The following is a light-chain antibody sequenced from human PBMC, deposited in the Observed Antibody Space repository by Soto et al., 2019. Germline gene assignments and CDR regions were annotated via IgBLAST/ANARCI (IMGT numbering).Light chain of an antibody. CDR1: SSDVGSYNL. V-gene: IGLV2-23*01. CDR2: EGS. CDR3: CSYAGSSTDVV. Sequence: QSALTQPASVSGSPGQSITISCTGTSSDVGSYNLVSWYQQHPGKAPKLMIYEGSKRPSGVSNRFSGSKSVNTASLTISGLQAEDEADYYCCSYAGSSTDVVFGGGTKVTVL. J-gene: IGLJ2*01.